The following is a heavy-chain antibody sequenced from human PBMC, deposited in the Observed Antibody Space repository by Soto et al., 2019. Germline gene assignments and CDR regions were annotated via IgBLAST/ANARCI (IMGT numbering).Heavy chain of an antibody. Sequence: EVQLLESGGGLVQPGGSLRLSCAGSGFTFSSYDMSWVRQAPGKGLEWVSAVSESGRSTYYADSVKGRFTISRDNSKNTLSMQMNSLRAEDTGVYYCAKDRRGVMDVWGQGTTVTVSS. CDR2: VSESGRST. V-gene: IGHV3-23*01. CDR1: GFTFSSYD. CDR3: AKDRRGVMDV. D-gene: IGHD3-10*01. J-gene: IGHJ6*01.